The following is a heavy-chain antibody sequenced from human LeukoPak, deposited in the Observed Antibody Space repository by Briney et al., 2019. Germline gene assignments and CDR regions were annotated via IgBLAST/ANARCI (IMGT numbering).Heavy chain of an antibody. V-gene: IGHV3-48*02. CDR2: LSYSSSTR. CDR1: GFTFNSYN. Sequence: GGTLRFSCTASGFTFNSYNMNRLRQAPGKGLVGVSYLSYSSSTRYYAVSVKGRFTISRDNAKNSLYLQINSPRDEDMAVYYCARVGSEWLVNDYWGQGALVTVSS. J-gene: IGHJ4*02. CDR3: ARVGSEWLVNDY. D-gene: IGHD6-19*01.